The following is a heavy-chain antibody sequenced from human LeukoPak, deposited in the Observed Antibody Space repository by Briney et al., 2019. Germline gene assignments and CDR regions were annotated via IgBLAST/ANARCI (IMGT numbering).Heavy chain of an antibody. CDR2: ISGTGGTT. J-gene: IGHJ4*02. V-gene: IGHV3-23*01. D-gene: IGHD5-12*01. CDR3: AKEGYSYPLNYFDS. Sequence: WGSLRLSCAASGFTFSSYSMNWVRQAPGKGLEWVSSISGTGGTTYSADSVKGRFTISRDNSKNTVSLQMNSVRAEDTAVYYCAKEGYSYPLNYFDSWGQGNLVTVSS. CDR1: GFTFSSYS.